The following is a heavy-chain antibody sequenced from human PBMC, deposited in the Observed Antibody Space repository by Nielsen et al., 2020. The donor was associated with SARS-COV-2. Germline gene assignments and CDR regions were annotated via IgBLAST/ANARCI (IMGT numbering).Heavy chain of an antibody. J-gene: IGHJ4*02. CDR2: IGTTGDKT. D-gene: IGHD1-26*01. CDR1: GFSSSSYA. CDR3: AKISGSQRHYFDF. Sequence: GESLKISCAASGFSSSSYAMTWVRQDPGKGLEWVSSIGTTGDKTFYADSVKGRFTISRDNSKNTLYLQLNSLRAEDTAVFYCAKISGSQRHYFDFWGQGALVTVSS. V-gene: IGHV3-23*01.